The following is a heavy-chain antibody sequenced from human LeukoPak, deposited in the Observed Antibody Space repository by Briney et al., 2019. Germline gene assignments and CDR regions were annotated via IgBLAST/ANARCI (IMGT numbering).Heavy chain of an antibody. Sequence: GGSLRLSCAASGFTFSSYAMSWVRQAPGKGLEWVSAISGSGGSTYYADSVKGRFTISRDNSKNTLYLQMYSLRAEDTAVYYCAVIQWGLYSSSWPTQVSPDDAFDIWGQGTMVTVSS. J-gene: IGHJ3*02. D-gene: IGHD6-13*01. CDR3: AVIQWGLYSSSWPTQVSPDDAFDI. CDR1: GFTFSSYA. CDR2: ISGSGGST. V-gene: IGHV3-23*01.